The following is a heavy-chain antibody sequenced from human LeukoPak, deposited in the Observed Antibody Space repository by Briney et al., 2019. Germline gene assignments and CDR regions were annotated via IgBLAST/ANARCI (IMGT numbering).Heavy chain of an antibody. Sequence: PGRSLRLSCAASGFTFSGYVMHWVRQAPGKGLEWVAVISYGGTSKYYADSVRGRFTISRDNSKSTLYLQMNSLRAEDTAVYYCAKDWYDYTSRGSTVDFWGQGTLVTVSS. CDR2: ISYGGTSK. V-gene: IGHV3-30*18. CDR1: GFTFSGYV. CDR3: AKDWYDYTSRGSTVDF. J-gene: IGHJ4*02. D-gene: IGHD6-13*01.